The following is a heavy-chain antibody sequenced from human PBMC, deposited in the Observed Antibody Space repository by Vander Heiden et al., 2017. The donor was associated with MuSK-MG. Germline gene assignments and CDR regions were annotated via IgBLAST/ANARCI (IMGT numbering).Heavy chain of an antibody. CDR3: ARLTTVTTTVDY. CDR2: ISSSSSYI. D-gene: IGHD4-17*01. J-gene: IGHJ4*02. Sequence: EVQLVESGGGLVKPGGSLRLSCAASGFTFSSYSMNWVRQAPGKGLEWVSSISSSSSYIYYADSVKGRFTISRDNAKNSLYLQMNSLRAEDTAVYYCARLTTVTTTVDYWGQGNLVTVSS. CDR1: GFTFSSYS. V-gene: IGHV3-21*01.